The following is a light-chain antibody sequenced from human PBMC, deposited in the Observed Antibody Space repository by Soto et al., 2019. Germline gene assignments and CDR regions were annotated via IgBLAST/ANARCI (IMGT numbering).Light chain of an antibody. J-gene: IGKJ5*01. Sequence: EIVMTQSPATLSVSPGEGATLSCRASENVDTNLAWYQHKPGQAPRLLIYGASTRAAGVPARFSGSGSGTDFTLPISSLESKDVALYYFQQCHKWPRIPSAPGTRLE. CDR1: ENVDTN. CDR3: QQCHKWPRIP. CDR2: GAS. V-gene: IGKV3-15*01.